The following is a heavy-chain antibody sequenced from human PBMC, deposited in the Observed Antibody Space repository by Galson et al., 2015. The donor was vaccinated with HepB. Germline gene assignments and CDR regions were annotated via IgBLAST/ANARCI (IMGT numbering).Heavy chain of an antibody. Sequence: LRLSCAASGFTFSTSGMHWVRQTPGKGLEWVALISYDASHKFYADSLKGRFIISRDNSKNTLYLQMNSLRAEDTAVYYCAKGPLVGAFDYWGQGTLVTVSS. CDR3: AKGPLVGAFDY. J-gene: IGHJ4*02. CDR2: ISYDASHK. D-gene: IGHD2-8*02. V-gene: IGHV3-30*18. CDR1: GFTFSTSG.